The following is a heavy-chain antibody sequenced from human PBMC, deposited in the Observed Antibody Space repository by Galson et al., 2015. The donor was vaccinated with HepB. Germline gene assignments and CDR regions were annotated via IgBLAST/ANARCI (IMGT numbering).Heavy chain of an antibody. CDR3: ARVGAVVVPAAMWDYHYGMDV. CDR1: GGTFSSYA. CDR2: IIPIFGTA. V-gene: IGHV1-69*13. D-gene: IGHD2-2*01. Sequence: SVKVSCKASGGTFSSYAISWVRQAPGQGLEWMGGIIPIFGTANYAQKFQGRVTITADESTSTACMELSSLRSEDTAVYYCARVGAVVVPAAMWDYHYGMDVWGQGTTVTISS. J-gene: IGHJ6*02.